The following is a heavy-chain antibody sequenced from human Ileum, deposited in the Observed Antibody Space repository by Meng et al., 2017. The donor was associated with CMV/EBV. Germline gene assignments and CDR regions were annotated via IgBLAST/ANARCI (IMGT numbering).Heavy chain of an antibody. Sequence: SLKISCAVSGFNFDDFAMHWVRQAPGKGLEWVSAINWNGVSVAYAESVRGRFTISRNNANNSLYLQMHSLRAEDTAFYFCAKDRYYDSSGYYSLDYWGQGTLVTVSS. CDR3: AKDRYYDSSGYYSLDY. D-gene: IGHD3-22*01. J-gene: IGHJ4*02. CDR2: INWNGVSV. CDR1: GFNFDDFA. V-gene: IGHV3-9*01.